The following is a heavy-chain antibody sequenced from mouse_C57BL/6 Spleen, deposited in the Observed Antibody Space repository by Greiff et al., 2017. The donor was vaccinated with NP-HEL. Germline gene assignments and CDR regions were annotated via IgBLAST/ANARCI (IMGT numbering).Heavy chain of an antibody. CDR3: AREGQLRLRGAY. J-gene: IGHJ3*01. V-gene: IGHV1-26*01. D-gene: IGHD3-2*02. CDR1: GYTFTDYY. Sequence: VQLQQSGPELVKPGASVKISCKASGYTFTDYYMNWVKQSHGKSLEWIGDINPNNGGTSYNQKFKGKATLTVDKSSSTAYMELRSLTSEDSAVYYCAREGQLRLRGAYWGQGTLVTVSA. CDR2: INPNNGGT.